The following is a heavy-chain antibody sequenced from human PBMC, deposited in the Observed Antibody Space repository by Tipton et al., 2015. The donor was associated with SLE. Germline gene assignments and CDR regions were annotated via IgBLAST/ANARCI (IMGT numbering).Heavy chain of an antibody. J-gene: IGHJ4*02. D-gene: IGHD3-9*01. CDR3: ARERGRYFDWLGDY. CDR1: GGSFSGYY. CDR2: INHSGST. V-gene: IGHV4-34*01. Sequence: LRLSCAVYGGSFSGYYWSWIRQPPGKGLEWIGEINHSGSTNYNPSLKSRVTISVDTSKNQFSLKLSSVTAADTAVYYCARERGRYFDWLGDYWGQGTLVTVSS.